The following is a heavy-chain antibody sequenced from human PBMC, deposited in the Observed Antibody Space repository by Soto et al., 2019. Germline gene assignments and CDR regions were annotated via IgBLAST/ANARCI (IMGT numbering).Heavy chain of an antibody. J-gene: IGHJ2*01. D-gene: IGHD4-17*01. CDR1: GFTFSSYG. Sequence: QVQLVESGGGVVQSGRSLRLSCATSGFTFSSYGMHWVRQGPGKGLEWVAVIWYDGTNKYYADSVNGRFTISRDDSKNTLYLQMNSLRAEDTAVYYWARGPMTTVTTWGDWYFDLWGRGTLVTVSS. CDR2: IWYDGTNK. CDR3: ARGPMTTVTTWGDWYFDL. V-gene: IGHV3-33*01.